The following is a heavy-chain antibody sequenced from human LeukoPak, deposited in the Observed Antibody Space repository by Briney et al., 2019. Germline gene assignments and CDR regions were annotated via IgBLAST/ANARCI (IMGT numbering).Heavy chain of an antibody. CDR1: GGSISSSNSY. Sequence: SETVSLTCTVSGGSISSSNSYWGWIRQPPGKGLEWIGSIFYSGSTYYNPSLKSRVTISMDTSKNQFSLKLSSVTAADTAVYYCARHRYNYGYDYWGQGTLVTVSS. V-gene: IGHV4-39*07. CDR3: ARHRYNYGYDY. J-gene: IGHJ4*02. D-gene: IGHD3-16*01. CDR2: IFYSGST.